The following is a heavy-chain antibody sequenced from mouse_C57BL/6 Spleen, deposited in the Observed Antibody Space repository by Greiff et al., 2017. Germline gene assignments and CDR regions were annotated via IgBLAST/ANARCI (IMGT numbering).Heavy chain of an antibody. J-gene: IGHJ4*01. D-gene: IGHD2-10*02. Sequence: VQLQQPGAELVKPGASVKLSCKASGYTFTSYWMHWVKQRPGQGLEWIGMIHPHSGSTKYNEKFKSKATLTVDKSSSTAYMQLSSLTSEYSAVYYCARWYGNSYYAMDYWGQGTSVTVAS. CDR2: IHPHSGST. CDR3: ARWYGNSYYAMDY. V-gene: IGHV1-64*01. CDR1: GYTFTSYW.